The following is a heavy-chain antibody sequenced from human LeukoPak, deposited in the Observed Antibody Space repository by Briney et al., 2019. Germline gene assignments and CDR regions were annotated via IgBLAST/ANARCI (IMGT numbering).Heavy chain of an antibody. CDR1: GFTFSSYG. Sequence: GGSLRLSCAASGFTFSSYGMHWVRQAPGKGLEWVAVIWYDGSNKYYADPVKGRFTISRDNSKNTLYLQMNSLRAEDTAVYYCARGRGSSHYYYMDVWGKGTTVTVSS. CDR3: ARGRGSSHYYYMDV. V-gene: IGHV3-33*01. D-gene: IGHD6-6*01. J-gene: IGHJ6*03. CDR2: IWYDGSNK.